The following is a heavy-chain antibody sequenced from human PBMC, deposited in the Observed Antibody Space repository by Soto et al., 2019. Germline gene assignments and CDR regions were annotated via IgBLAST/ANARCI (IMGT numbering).Heavy chain of an antibody. V-gene: IGHV1-69*13. CDR1: GGTFSSYA. CDR2: IIPIFCTA. J-gene: IGHJ6*02. CDR3: SRREDDFWSGYPPYYYYGMDV. D-gene: IGHD3-3*01. Sequence: SVKGSCKASGGTFSSYAISWGRQAPGQGLEWVGGIIPIFCTANYAQKFHGRGAMTAEDYTSTAYKELSSMISEDKAVYYCSRREDDFWSGYPPYYYYGMDVWGQGTTVTVSS.